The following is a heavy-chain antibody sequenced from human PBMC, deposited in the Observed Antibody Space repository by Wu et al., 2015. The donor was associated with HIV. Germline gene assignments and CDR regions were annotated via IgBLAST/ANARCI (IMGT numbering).Heavy chain of an antibody. CDR1: GYTFTGYY. CDR3: ARGRYNATGFYLYDS. CDR2: INPKSGGT. J-gene: IGHJ4*02. Sequence: QVHLVQSGAEVKKPGASVKVSCKASGYTFTGYYMHWVRQAPGQGLEWMGWINPKSGGTNFAQKFEGRVTLTRDTSINTAYMELSRLRSDDTAIYYCARGRYNATGFYLYDSWGQGTLVTVSS. V-gene: IGHV1-2*02. D-gene: IGHD2-15*01.